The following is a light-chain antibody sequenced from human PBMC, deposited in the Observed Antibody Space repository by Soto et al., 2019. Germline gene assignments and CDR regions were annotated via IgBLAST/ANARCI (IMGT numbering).Light chain of an antibody. CDR2: N. CDR3: SSYTSTPPLVWL. CDR1: SSDVGGYNY. V-gene: IGLV2-14*03. Sequence: QSALTQPASVSGSPGQSITISCTGTSSDVGGYNYVSWYQQHPGKAPKLIIFNNRPSGVSNRFSGSKSGNTASLTISGLRVEDEADYYCSSYTSTPPLVWLFGGGTKLPAL. J-gene: IGLJ3*02.